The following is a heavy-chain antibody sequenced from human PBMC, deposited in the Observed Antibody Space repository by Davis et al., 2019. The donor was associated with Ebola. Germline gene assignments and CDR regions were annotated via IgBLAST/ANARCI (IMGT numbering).Heavy chain of an antibody. CDR1: GGSSSGYY. CDR2: INHIGST. V-gene: IGHV4-34*01. CDR3: ARRGRFGGYYFDY. J-gene: IGHJ4*02. Sequence: GSLRLSCAVHGGSSSGYYWSWIRQPPGKGLEWIGAINHIGSTNYNPSLKSRVTISVDTSKNKFSLKLRSVTAADTAVYYCARRGRFGGYYFDYWGQGTLVTVSS. D-gene: IGHD3-10*01.